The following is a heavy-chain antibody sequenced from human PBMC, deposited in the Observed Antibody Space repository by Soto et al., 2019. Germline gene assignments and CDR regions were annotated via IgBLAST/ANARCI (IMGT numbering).Heavy chain of an antibody. CDR2: IKQDGIEK. V-gene: IGHV3-7*01. Sequence: EVQLVESGGGLVQPGGSLRLSCAASGFTFSSYWMSWVRQAPGKGLEWVANIKQDGIEKYYVDSVKGRFTISRDNANNSLYLQMNSPRAEDTACYYCSREGVVGPPAPPPFDYWGQGTLVTVSS. CDR1: GFTFSSYW. D-gene: IGHD1-26*01. J-gene: IGHJ4*02. CDR3: SREGVVGPPAPPPFDY.